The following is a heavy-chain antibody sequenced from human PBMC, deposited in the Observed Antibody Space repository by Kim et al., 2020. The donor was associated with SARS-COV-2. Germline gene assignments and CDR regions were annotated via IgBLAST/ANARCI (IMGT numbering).Heavy chain of an antibody. Sequence: TYSHPSLRSRVTISVDTSKDQFPLKLSSVTAGDTAVYYCARDRGSSWFDYWGQGTLVTVSS. J-gene: IGHJ4*02. CDR3: ARDRGSSWFDY. CDR2: T. D-gene: IGHD6-13*01. V-gene: IGHV4-31*02.